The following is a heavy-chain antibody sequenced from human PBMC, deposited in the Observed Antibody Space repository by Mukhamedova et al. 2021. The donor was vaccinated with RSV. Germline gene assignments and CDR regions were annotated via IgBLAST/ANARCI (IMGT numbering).Heavy chain of an antibody. Sequence: NSGSIGYADSVKGRFTISRDNAKNSLYLQMNSLRAEDPALYYCAKDTTSYYLNAFDIWGQGTMVTVSS. CDR3: AKDTTSYYLNAFDI. CDR2: NSGSI. J-gene: IGHJ3*02. V-gene: IGHV3-9*01. D-gene: IGHD3-10*01.